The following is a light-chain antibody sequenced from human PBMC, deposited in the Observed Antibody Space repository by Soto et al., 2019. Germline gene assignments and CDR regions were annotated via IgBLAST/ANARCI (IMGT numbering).Light chain of an antibody. J-gene: IGKJ1*01. CDR3: QQYNNWPPMA. Sequence: EIVMTQSPATLSVSTGERATLSCRASQSLSSNLAWYQQKPGQAPRLLIYGASTRATGIPARFSGSGSGTEFTLTISSLQSEDFAVYYCQQYNNWPPMAFGQGTKVEIK. CDR2: GAS. CDR1: QSLSSN. V-gene: IGKV3-15*01.